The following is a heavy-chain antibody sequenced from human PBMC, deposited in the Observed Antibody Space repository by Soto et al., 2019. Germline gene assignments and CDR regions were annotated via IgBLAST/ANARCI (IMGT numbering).Heavy chain of an antibody. D-gene: IGHD2-15*01. CDR2: IYYSGST. CDR1: GGSISSYY. Sequence: SETLSLTCTVSGGSISSYYWSWIRQPPGKGLEWIGYIYYSGSTYYNPSLKSRVTISVDTSKNQFSLKLSSVTAADTAVYYCARRFSGGSFEDWFDPWGQGTLVTVSS. V-gene: IGHV4-59*08. J-gene: IGHJ5*02. CDR3: ARRFSGGSFEDWFDP.